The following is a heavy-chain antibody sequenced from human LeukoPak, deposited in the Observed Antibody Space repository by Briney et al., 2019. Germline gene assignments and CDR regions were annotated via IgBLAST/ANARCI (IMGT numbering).Heavy chain of an antibody. CDR3: ARLDCSTTSCSAPNYYNYYMDV. J-gene: IGHJ6*03. V-gene: IGHV3-21*01. CDR1: GFTFSSYS. Sequence: PGGSLRLSCAASGFTFSSYSMNWGRQAPGEGREWVSSISSSSSYMYYADSVKGRFTISRDNAKDSLYLQMNSLRAEDTAVYYCARLDCSTTSCSAPNYYNYYMDVWGKGTTVTVSS. CDR2: ISSSSSYM. D-gene: IGHD2-2*01.